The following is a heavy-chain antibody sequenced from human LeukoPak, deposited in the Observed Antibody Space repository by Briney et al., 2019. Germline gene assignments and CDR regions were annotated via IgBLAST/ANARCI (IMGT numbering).Heavy chain of an antibody. CDR2: TSYNGNT. CDR3: ARHSGSGWQALGY. D-gene: IGHD6-19*01. CDR1: GYTFSNYG. V-gene: IGHV1-18*04. Sequence: ASVKVSCKASGYTFSNYGISWVRQAPGLGLEWMGWTSYNGNTNNVQKFQDRVTMTTDTSTTTAYMELRSLESDDTAVYYCARHSGSGWQALGYWGQGTLVTVSS. J-gene: IGHJ4*02.